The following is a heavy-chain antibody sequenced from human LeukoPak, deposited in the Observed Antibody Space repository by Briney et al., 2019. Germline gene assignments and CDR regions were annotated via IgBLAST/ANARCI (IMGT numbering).Heavy chain of an antibody. V-gene: IGHV5-51*01. Sequence: GASVKISCKGSGYSFTSYWIGWVRQMPGKGLEWMGIIYPGDSDTRYSPSFQGQVTISADKSISTAYLQWSSLKASDTAMYYCARQGTGYSSGWYYPYYYYMDVWGKGTTVTISS. J-gene: IGHJ6*03. CDR2: IYPGDSDT. CDR1: GYSFTSYW. CDR3: ARQGTGYSSGWYYPYYYYMDV. D-gene: IGHD6-19*01.